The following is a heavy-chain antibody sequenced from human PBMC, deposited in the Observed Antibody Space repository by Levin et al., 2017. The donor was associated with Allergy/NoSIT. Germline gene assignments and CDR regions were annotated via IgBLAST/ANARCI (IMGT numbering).Heavy chain of an antibody. CDR2: ISYDGSNK. D-gene: IGHD6-13*01. CDR1: GFTFSSYG. J-gene: IGHJ6*03. CDR3: AKGSSPEYYMDG. Sequence: GESLKISCAASGFTFSSYGMHWVRQAPGKGLEWVAVISYDGSNKYYADSVKGRFTISRDNSKNTLYLQMNSLRAEDTAVYYCAKGSSPEYYMDGWGKGTTVTVSS. V-gene: IGHV3-30*18.